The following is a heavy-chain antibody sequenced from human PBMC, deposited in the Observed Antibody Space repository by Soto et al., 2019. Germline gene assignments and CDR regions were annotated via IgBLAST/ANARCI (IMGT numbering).Heavy chain of an antibody. CDR1: GYTFTTYG. V-gene: IGHV1-18*01. Sequence: QVQLVQSGPEVREPGASVKVSCKATGYTFTTYGITWVRQAPGQGLEWMGWISAYNSYTNDAQKIQGRVTMTTDTSTSPAYMELRSLRSDDTAVFYCARAPYYDILTGYLTADYWGQGTLVTVSS. CDR3: ARAPYYDILTGYLTADY. J-gene: IGHJ4*02. CDR2: ISAYNSYT. D-gene: IGHD3-9*01.